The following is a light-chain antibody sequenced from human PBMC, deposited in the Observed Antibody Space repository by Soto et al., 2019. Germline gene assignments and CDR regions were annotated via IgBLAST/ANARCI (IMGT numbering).Light chain of an antibody. Sequence: QSALTQPASVSGSPGQSITISCTGTITDIGAYNYVSWYQQHPGKAPKLLIYGVSSRASGVSNRFSGSKSGNAAYLTISGLQADDEAEYYCSSYTSSITPYVFGTGTKLTVL. J-gene: IGLJ1*01. CDR1: ITDIGAYNY. V-gene: IGLV2-14*01. CDR3: SSYTSSITPYV. CDR2: GVS.